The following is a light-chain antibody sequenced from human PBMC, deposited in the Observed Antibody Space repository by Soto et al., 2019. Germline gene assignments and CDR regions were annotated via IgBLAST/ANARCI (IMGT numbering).Light chain of an antibody. Sequence: EIVMTQSPATLSVSPGERATLSCRASQSISSNLAWYQQKPGQAPRLLIYGASTRATAIPVRFSGSGSGTEFTLTISSLQSEDFAVYHCQQYNKWPLTFGGGTKVEIK. J-gene: IGKJ4*01. CDR3: QQYNKWPLT. V-gene: IGKV3-15*01. CDR2: GAS. CDR1: QSISSN.